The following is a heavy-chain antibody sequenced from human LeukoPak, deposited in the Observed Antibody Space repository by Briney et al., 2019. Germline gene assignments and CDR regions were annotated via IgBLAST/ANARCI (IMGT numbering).Heavy chain of an antibody. Sequence: GGSLRLSCAASGFTFSRYWMSWVRQAPGKGLEWVANIKQDGSEKYYVDSVKGRFTISRDNAKNSLYLQMNSLRAEDTAIYYCARGRGSYSYCFDYWGQGTLVTVSS. CDR2: IKQDGSEK. CDR3: ARGRGSYSYCFDY. CDR1: GFTFSRYW. J-gene: IGHJ4*02. V-gene: IGHV3-7*01. D-gene: IGHD3-10*01.